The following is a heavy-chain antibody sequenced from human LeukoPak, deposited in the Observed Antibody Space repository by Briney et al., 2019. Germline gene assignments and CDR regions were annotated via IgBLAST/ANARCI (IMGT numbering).Heavy chain of an antibody. CDR1: GFTFGDYA. CDR3: TRVIYDFWSGYYQPAPACFDY. D-gene: IGHD3-3*01. Sequence: PGGSLRLSCTASGFTFGDYAMSWFRQAPGKGLEWVGFIRSKAYGGTTEYAASVKGRFTISRDDSKSIAYLQMNSLKTEDTAVYYCTRVIYDFWSGYYQPAPACFDYWGQGTLVTVSS. CDR2: IRSKAYGGTT. V-gene: IGHV3-49*03. J-gene: IGHJ4*02.